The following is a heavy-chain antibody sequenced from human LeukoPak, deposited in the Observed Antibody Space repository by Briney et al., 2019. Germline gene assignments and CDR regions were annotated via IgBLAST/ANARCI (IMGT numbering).Heavy chain of an antibody. D-gene: IGHD4-17*01. CDR2: ISAYNGNT. Sequence: WASVKVSCKASGYTFTSYGISWVRQAPGQGLEWMGWISAYNGNTNYAQKLRGRVTMTTDTSTSTAYMELRSLRSDDTAVYYCAGTPSYGDDQPCYYYYMDVWGKGTTVTVSS. V-gene: IGHV1-18*01. J-gene: IGHJ6*03. CDR3: AGTPSYGDDQPCYYYYMDV. CDR1: GYTFTSYG.